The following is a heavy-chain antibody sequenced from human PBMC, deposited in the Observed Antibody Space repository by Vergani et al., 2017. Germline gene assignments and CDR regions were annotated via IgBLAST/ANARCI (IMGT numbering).Heavy chain of an antibody. CDR1: GYSISSGYY. V-gene: IGHV4-38-2*01. J-gene: IGHJ4*02. CDR3: ARLGWELIVDY. D-gene: IGHD1-26*01. Sequence: QVQLQESGPGLVKPSETLSLTCAVSGYSISSGYYWGWIRQPPGKGLEWIGSIYHSGSTYYNPSLKSRVTISVDTSKNQFSLKLSYVTAADTAVYYCARLGWELIVDYWGQGTLVTVSS. CDR2: IYHSGST.